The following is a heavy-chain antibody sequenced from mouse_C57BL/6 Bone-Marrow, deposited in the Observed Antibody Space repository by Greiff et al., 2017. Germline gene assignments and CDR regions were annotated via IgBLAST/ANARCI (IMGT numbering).Heavy chain of an antibody. J-gene: IGHJ2*01. Sequence: QVQLQQPGAELVKPGASVKLSCKASGYTFTSYWMHWVKQRPGQGLEWIGMINPNSGSTNYSEKLKSKATLTVDKSSSTVYMQLSSLTSEDSAVYYCSRCYYGSSYFDYWGQGTTLTVSS. V-gene: IGHV1-64*01. CDR2: INPNSGST. D-gene: IGHD1-1*01. CDR1: GYTFTSYW. CDR3: SRCYYGSSYFDY.